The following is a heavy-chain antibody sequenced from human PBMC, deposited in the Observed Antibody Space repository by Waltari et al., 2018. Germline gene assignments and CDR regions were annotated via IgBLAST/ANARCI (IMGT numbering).Heavy chain of an antibody. V-gene: IGHV3-23*03. CDR1: AFTFGLHA. Sequence: EHLLQSGGGLILPGESLGFPCEASAFTFGLHALSWVRQAQGKGLEWVSVIYSGSTTTYYADFVKGRFTISRDNSKNTLYLEMSSLIVEDTAIYYCTRGRQWKVPSAFDIWGQGTVVTVSS. CDR2: IYSGSTTT. J-gene: IGHJ3*02. CDR3: TRGRQWKVPSAFDI. D-gene: IGHD6-19*01.